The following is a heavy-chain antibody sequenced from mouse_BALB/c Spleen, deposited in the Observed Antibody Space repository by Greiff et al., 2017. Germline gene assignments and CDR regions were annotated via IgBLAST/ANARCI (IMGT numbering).Heavy chain of an antibody. CDR1: GYAFTNYL. CDR2: INPGSGGT. J-gene: IGHJ1*01. CDR3: ERGLQRQRGYFDE. Sequence: QVQLQQSGAELVRPGTSVKVSCKASGYAFTNYLIEWVKQRPGQGLEWIGVINPGSGGTNYNEKFKGKATLTADKSSSTAYMQLSSLTSDDSAVYVGERGLQRQRGYFDEWGAGTTVTVSS. V-gene: IGHV1-54*01. D-gene: IGHD2-4*01.